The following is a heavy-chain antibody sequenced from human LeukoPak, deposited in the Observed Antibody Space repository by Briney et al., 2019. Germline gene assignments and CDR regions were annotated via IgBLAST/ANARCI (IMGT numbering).Heavy chain of an antibody. V-gene: IGHV1-46*03. CDR3: ARDEGYCNSINCYLFDY. J-gene: IGHJ4*02. Sequence: ASVKVSCKASGGTFSSYAISWVRQAPGQGLEWMGIINPTGGSTTFAQKFQGRVTMTSDTSTSTVYMHLSSLRSEDTAVYYCARDEGYCNSINCYLFDYWGQGSLVTVSS. D-gene: IGHD2-2*01. CDR2: INPTGGST. CDR1: GGTFSSYA.